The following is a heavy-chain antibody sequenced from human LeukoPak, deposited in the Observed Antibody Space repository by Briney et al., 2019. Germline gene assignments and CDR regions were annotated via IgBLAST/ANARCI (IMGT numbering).Heavy chain of an antibody. CDR3: TRDRAHGTQDY. CDR1: GGSFTDYF. V-gene: IGHV4-39*07. J-gene: IGHJ4*02. CDR2: IYYSGRT. D-gene: IGHD1-26*01. Sequence: IPSETLSLTCTVSGGSFTDYFWGWIRQPPGKGLEWIGSIYYSGRTFYNPSLKNRVSISLDTSKGQFSLNLDSVTAADTAVYFCTRDRAHGTQDYWGQGTLVTVS.